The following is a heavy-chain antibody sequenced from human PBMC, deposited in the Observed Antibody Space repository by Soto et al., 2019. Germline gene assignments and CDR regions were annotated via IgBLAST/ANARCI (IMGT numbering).Heavy chain of an antibody. V-gene: IGHV1-18*01. CDR2: ISANSGNT. J-gene: IGHJ4*02. CDR1: GYAFTIHG. Sequence: GASVKVSCKASGYAFTIHGINWVRQASGQGLEWMGWISANSGNTNYAQNLQDRVTMTTDTSTSTAYMELRSLRSDDTALYYCARDQGYYGSGSSSNFDYWGQGTLVTVSS. CDR3: ARDQGYYGSGSSSNFDY. D-gene: IGHD3-10*01.